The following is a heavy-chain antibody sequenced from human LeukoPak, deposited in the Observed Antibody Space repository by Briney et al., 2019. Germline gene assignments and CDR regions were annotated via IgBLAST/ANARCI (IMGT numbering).Heavy chain of an antibody. Sequence: SQTLSLTCTVSGGSISSGSHYWSWIRQPAGKGLEWIGRIYTSGSTNYNPSLKSRVTISVDTSKNQFSLKLSSVTAADTAVYYCARERLYGGNSRFDYWGQGTLVTVSS. CDR1: GGSISSGSHY. D-gene: IGHD4-23*01. V-gene: IGHV4-61*02. CDR2: IYTSGST. J-gene: IGHJ4*02. CDR3: ARERLYGGNSRFDY.